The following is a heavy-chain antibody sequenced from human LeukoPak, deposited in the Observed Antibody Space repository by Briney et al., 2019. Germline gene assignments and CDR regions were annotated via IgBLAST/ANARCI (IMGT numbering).Heavy chain of an antibody. Sequence: GGSLRLSCAASGFTFSSYAMSWVRQAPGKGLEWVSAISGSGGSTYYADSVKGRFTISRDNSKNTLYLQMNSLRAEDTAVYYCAKGHLSYGSGSYRFDYWGQGTLVTVSS. CDR1: GFTFSSYA. CDR2: ISGSGGST. D-gene: IGHD3-10*01. V-gene: IGHV3-23*01. CDR3: AKGHLSYGSGSYRFDY. J-gene: IGHJ4*02.